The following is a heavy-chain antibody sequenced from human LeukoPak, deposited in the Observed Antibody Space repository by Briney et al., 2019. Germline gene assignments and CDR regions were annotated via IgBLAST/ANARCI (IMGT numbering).Heavy chain of an antibody. Sequence: SGTLSLTCTVSGGSISGYFWTWIRQPAGKGLEWIGRIYSSGSNNYNPSLKSRVTMSLDTSKNHFSLNLTSVTAADTAVYYCAREPTSGREPTSGRPLDYWGQGTLVTVSS. D-gene: IGHD5-12*01. CDR3: AREPTSGREPTSGRPLDY. V-gene: IGHV4-4*07. CDR1: GGSISGYF. J-gene: IGHJ4*02. CDR2: IYSSGSN.